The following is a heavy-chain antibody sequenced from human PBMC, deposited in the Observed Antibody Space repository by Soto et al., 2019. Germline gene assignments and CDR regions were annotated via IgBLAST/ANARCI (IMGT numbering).Heavy chain of an antibody. V-gene: IGHV3-66*02. CDR2: IYSGGST. D-gene: IGHD7-27*01. J-gene: IGHJ4*02. CDR3: ARKVRAYWGFDY. CDR1: GFTVSSNY. Sequence: GGSLRLSCAASGFTVSSNYMSWVRQAPGKGLEWVSVIYSGGSTYYADSVKGRFTISRDNSKNTLYLQMNSLRAEDTAVYYCARKVRAYWGFDYWGQGTLVTVSS.